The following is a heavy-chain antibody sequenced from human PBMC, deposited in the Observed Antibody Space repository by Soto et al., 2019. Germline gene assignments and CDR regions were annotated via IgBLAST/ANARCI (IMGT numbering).Heavy chain of an antibody. CDR2: IYYSGST. CDR3: GRQPGHCGSTTCFGYYSVDV. J-gene: IGHJ6*02. D-gene: IGHD2-2*01. V-gene: IGHV4-39*01. Sequence: QLQLQESGPRLVKPSETLSLTCSVPGGSISSSSYSWGWIRQPPGKGLEWIGTIYYSGSTHYNPSLEGRVAISADTPNNQLSLRLSSVTAADTAVYYCGRQPGHCGSTTCFGYYSVDVWGQGTTVTVS. CDR1: GGSISSSSYS.